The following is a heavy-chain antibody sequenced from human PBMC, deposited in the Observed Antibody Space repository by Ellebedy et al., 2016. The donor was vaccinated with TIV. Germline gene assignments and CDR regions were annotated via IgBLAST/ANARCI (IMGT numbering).Heavy chain of an antibody. J-gene: IGHJ3*01. CDR3: ARHAAFTIFGVLTLSSGDGAFDV. Sequence: MPSETLSLTCIVSSGSISPHYWSWIRQAPGGRLEWIGYLSYSGQSDYNPSLKSRVTFSLDSSKNQFSLNLTSVTGADTAVYYCARHAAFTIFGVLTLSSGDGAFDVWGQGTLVTVSS. CDR2: LSYSGQS. D-gene: IGHD3-3*01. V-gene: IGHV4-59*08. CDR1: SGSISPHY.